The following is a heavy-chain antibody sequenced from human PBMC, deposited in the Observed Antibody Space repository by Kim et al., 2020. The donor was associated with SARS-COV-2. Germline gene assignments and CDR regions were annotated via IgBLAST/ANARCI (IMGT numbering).Heavy chain of an antibody. CDR3: ARDFGWFDP. J-gene: IGHJ5*02. D-gene: IGHD3-3*01. CDR2: GREK. V-gene: IGHV3-7*01. Sequence: GREKYYGDSVKGRFTISRDNAKNALYLQMNSLRAEDTAVYYCARDFGWFDPWGQGTLVTVSS.